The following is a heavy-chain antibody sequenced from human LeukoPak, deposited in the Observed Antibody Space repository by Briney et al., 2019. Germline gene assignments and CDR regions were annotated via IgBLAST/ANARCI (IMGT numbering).Heavy chain of an antibody. D-gene: IGHD3-3*01. CDR3: ATDGGPFDD. CDR1: GFTFSSYW. Sequence: GGSLRLSCAASGFTFSSYWVSWVRQPPGKGLEWVANIKQDGSERYYVDSVKGRFTISRDNAKKSVYLQMNSLRGEDTAAYYCATDGGPFDDWGQGTLVTVSS. J-gene: IGHJ4*02. V-gene: IGHV3-7*01. CDR2: IKQDGSER.